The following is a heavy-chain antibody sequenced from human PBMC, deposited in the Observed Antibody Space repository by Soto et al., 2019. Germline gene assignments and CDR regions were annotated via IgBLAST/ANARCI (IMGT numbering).Heavy chain of an antibody. V-gene: IGHV3-33*01. CDR2: IWYDGSNK. D-gene: IGHD3-3*01. J-gene: IGHJ4*02. CDR3: ARERKSGYFDY. CDR1: GVTFSSYG. Sequence: QVQLVESGGGVVQPGRSLRRSCAASGVTFSSYGMHWVRQAPGNGLEWVAVIWYDGSNKYYADYVKGRITISRDNSKKTLYLQMNSLRAEDTAVYYCARERKSGYFDYWGQGTLVTVSS.